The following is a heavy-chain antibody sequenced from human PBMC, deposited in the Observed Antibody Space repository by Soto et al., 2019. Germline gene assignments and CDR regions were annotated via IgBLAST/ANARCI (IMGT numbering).Heavy chain of an antibody. D-gene: IGHD3-9*01. CDR1: GFSFSTYW. J-gene: IGHJ3*01. CDR2: ISPDGSST. CDR3: ARSPGGYYID. Sequence: EVQLVESGGGLVQPGGSLRLSCADSGFSFSTYWMHWVRQGPGKGLVWVSRISPDGSSTNYADSVRGRFTISRDNAKNTLYLQMNSLRAEDTAVYYCARSPGGYYIDWGQGTMVTVSS. V-gene: IGHV3-74*01.